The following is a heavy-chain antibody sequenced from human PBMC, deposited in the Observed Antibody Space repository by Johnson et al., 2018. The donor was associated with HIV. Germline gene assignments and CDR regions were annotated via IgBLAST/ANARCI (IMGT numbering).Heavy chain of an antibody. V-gene: IGHV3-48*03. J-gene: IGHJ3*02. CDR1: GFTFSSYE. D-gene: IGHD6-6*01. Sequence: VQLVESGGGLVQPGGSLRLSCAASGFTFSSYEMNWVRQAPGKGLEWVSYISSSGSTIYYADSVKGRFTISRDNAKNTLYLQMNSLRAEDTAVYYCARDGMYSSSPDAFDIWGQGTMVTVSS. CDR3: ARDGMYSSSPDAFDI. CDR2: ISSSGSTI.